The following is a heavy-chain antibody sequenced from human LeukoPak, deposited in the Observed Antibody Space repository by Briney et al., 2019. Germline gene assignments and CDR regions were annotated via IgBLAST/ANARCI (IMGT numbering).Heavy chain of an antibody. J-gene: IGHJ4*02. D-gene: IGHD3-22*01. CDR2: INPNSGGT. Sequence: ASVKVSCKASGYTFTGYYMHWVRQAPGQGLEWMGWINPNSGGTNYAQKFQGRVTMTRDTSISTAYMELSRLRSVDTAVYYCARALFYYDSSGYSDYWGQGTLVTVSS. V-gene: IGHV1-2*02. CDR1: GYTFTGYY. CDR3: ARALFYYDSSGYSDY.